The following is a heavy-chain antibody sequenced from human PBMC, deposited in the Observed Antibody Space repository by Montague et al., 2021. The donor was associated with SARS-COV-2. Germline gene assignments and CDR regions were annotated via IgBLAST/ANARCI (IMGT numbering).Heavy chain of an antibody. V-gene: IGHV3-74*01. CDR2: IRPDGTSS. D-gene: IGHD3-10*01. CDR3: VRTLWFGDSDYYFES. Sequence: SLRLSCSASGFTFRSYWMHWVRQVPGRGLVWVSRIRPDGTSSHYAASVKGRFIISRDNAKNTLLLEMTNLRVDDAVIYYCVRTLWFGDSDYYFESWGQGTLVTVSS. CDR1: GFTFRSYW. J-gene: IGHJ4*02.